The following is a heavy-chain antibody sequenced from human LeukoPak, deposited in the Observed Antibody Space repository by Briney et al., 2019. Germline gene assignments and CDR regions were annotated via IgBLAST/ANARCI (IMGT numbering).Heavy chain of an antibody. CDR1: GGSISSSSYS. Sequence: SETLSLTCTVSGGSISSSSYSWSWIRQPPGKGLEWIGYISNSGRTNYSPSLKSRVAISVDTSKNQFSLKLSSVTAADTAVYYCARGGYGYYFDYWGQGTLVTVSS. V-gene: IGHV4-61*01. CDR2: ISNSGRT. CDR3: ARGGYGYYFDY. D-gene: IGHD5-18*01. J-gene: IGHJ4*02.